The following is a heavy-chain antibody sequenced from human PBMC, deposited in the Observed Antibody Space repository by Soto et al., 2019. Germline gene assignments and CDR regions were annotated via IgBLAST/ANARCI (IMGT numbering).Heavy chain of an antibody. CDR1: GGSISSSSYY. D-gene: IGHD2-15*01. CDR2: IYYSGST. J-gene: IGHJ4*02. CDR3: ARQGASGVVVVAATYFDY. Sequence: SETLSLTCTVSGGSISSSSYYWGWIRQPPGKGLEWIGSIYYSGSTYYNPSLKSRVTISVDTSKYQFSLKLSSVTAADTAVYYCARQGASGVVVVAATYFDYWGQGTLVTVSS. V-gene: IGHV4-39*01.